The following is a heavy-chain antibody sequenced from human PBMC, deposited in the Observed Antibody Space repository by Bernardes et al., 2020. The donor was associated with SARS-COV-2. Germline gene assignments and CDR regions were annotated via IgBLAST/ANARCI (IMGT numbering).Heavy chain of an antibody. CDR3: ARPGSGEILFDC. CDR2: INPNSGGT. Sequence: ASVKVSCKASGHTFTGYYMHWVRQAPGQGLEWMGWINPNSGGTNFAQKFQGRVTMTTDTSITTAYMELSRLRSDDTAVYYCARPGSGEILFDCWGQGTLVTVSS. CDR1: GHTFTGYY. J-gene: IGHJ4*02. V-gene: IGHV1-2*02. D-gene: IGHD6-19*01.